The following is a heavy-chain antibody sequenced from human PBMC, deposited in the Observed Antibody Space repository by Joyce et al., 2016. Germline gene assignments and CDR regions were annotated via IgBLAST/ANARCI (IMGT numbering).Heavy chain of an antibody. V-gene: IGHV3-74*01. CDR1: GFTFNRHW. D-gene: IGHD3-3*01. Sequence: EVQLVESGGGLVQPGGSLNLSCAASGFTFNRHWMHWVRQAPGKGPVWVSRIDHDGTNIRYAGFVECRFIISRDNAKNTLYLQLTNLRVEDTAIYYCATIFGVFVSDSFDNWGQGTLVTVSS. CDR2: IDHDGTNI. CDR3: ATIFGVFVSDSFDN. J-gene: IGHJ4*02.